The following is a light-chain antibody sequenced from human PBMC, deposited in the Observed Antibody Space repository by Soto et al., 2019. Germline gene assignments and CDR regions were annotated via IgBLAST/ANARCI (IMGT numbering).Light chain of an antibody. V-gene: IGKV1-5*01. CDR2: DAS. CDR3: QHYNSYSEA. Sequence: DIQMTQSPSTLSASVRDRVTITCRASQSISTWLAWFQQKPGKAPNLLIYDASILESGVPSRFSGSGSGTEFTLTISSLQPDDFATYYCQHYNSYSEAFGQGTKVDIK. J-gene: IGKJ1*01. CDR1: QSISTW.